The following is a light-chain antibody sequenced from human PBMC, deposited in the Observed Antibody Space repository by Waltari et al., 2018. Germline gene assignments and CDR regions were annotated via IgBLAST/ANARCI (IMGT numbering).Light chain of an antibody. CDR1: QSVPHNY. J-gene: IGKJ4*01. Sequence: IVLTQSPGTLSLSPGERATLSCRASQSVPHNYLAEYLHRPGQAPRLLIYGASKRATGTPDRISGSGSGTDFTLTISRLEPEDFAVYFCQQYGSFTFGGGTKVESK. V-gene: IGKV3-20*01. CDR3: QQYGSFT. CDR2: GAS.